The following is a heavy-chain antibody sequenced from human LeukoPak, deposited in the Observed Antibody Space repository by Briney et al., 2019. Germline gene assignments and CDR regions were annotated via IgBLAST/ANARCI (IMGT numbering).Heavy chain of an antibody. V-gene: IGHV3-21*01. D-gene: IGHD5-18*01. J-gene: IGHJ6*03. CDR3: ARIGYSYGPLGYYYYMDV. Sequence: PGGSLRLSCAASGLTFSTYTMNWVRQAPGKGLEWVSSITTGSSYIYYADSVKGRFTISRDNAKNSLYLQMNSLRAEDTAVYYCARIGYSYGPLGYYYYMDVWGKGTTVTISS. CDR2: ITTGSSYI. CDR1: GLTFSTYT.